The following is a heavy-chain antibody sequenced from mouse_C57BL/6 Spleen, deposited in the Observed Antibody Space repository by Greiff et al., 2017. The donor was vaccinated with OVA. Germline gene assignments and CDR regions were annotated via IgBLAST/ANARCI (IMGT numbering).Heavy chain of an antibody. V-gene: IGHV5-16*01. D-gene: IGHD1-1*01. CDR1: GFTFSDYY. CDR2: INYDGSST. J-gene: IGHJ4*01. Sequence: EVKLVESEGGLVQPGSSMKLSCTASGFTFSDYYMAWVRQVPEKGLEWVANINYDGSSTYYLDSLKSRFIISRDNAKNILYLQMSSLKSEDTATYYCARAYYGSSYAMDYWGQGTSVTVSS. CDR3: ARAYYGSSYAMDY.